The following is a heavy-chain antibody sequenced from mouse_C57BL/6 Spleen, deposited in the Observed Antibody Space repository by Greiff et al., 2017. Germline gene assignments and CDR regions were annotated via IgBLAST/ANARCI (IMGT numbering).Heavy chain of an antibody. CDR2: ISNGGGST. Sequence: EVHLVESGGGLVQPGGSLKLSCAASGFTFSDYYMYWVRQTPEKRLEWVAYISNGGGSTYYPDTVKGRFTISRDNAKNTLYLQMSRLKSEDTAMYCCARAGLQAWFAYWGQGTLVTVSA. CDR1: GFTFSDYY. V-gene: IGHV5-12*01. J-gene: IGHJ3*01. D-gene: IGHD2-4*01. CDR3: ARAGLQAWFAY.